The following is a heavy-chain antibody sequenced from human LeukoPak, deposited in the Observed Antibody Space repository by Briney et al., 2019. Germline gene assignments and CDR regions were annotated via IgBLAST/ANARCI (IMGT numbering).Heavy chain of an antibody. D-gene: IGHD3-9*01. CDR2: IIPIFGIA. CDR1: GGTFSSYA. CDR3: ARALTHHFDY. V-gene: IGHV1-69*04. Sequence: SVKVSCKASGGTFSSYAISWVRQAPGQGLEWMGRIIPIFGIANYAQKFQGRVTITADKSTSTAYMKLSSLRSEDTAVYYCARALTHHFDYWGQGTLVTVSS. J-gene: IGHJ4*02.